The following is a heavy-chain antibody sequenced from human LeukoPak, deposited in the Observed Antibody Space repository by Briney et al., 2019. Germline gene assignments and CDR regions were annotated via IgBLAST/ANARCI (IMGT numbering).Heavy chain of an antibody. V-gene: IGHV4-31*03. CDR2: IYYSGGT. D-gene: IGHD6-13*01. J-gene: IGHJ6*03. CDR1: GGSISSGGYY. CDR3: ARGGYSSSWPNMDV. Sequence: SQTLSLTCTVSGGSISSGGYYWSWIRQHPGKGLEWIGYIYYSGGTYYNPSLKSRVTISVDTSKNQFSLKLSSVTAADTAVYYCARGGYSSSWPNMDVWGKGTTVTVSS.